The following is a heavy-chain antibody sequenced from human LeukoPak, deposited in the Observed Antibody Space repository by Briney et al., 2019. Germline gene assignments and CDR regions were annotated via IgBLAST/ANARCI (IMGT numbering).Heavy chain of an antibody. D-gene: IGHD3-10*01. CDR1: GYTFTGYY. CDR2: INPNSGGT. V-gene: IGHV1-2*02. J-gene: IGHJ3*02. CDR3: ARVTRAITMVRGVIIFTGTAFDI. Sequence: GASVKVSCKASGYTFTGYYMHWVRQAPGQGLEWMGWINPNSGGTNYAQEFQGRVTMTRDTSISTAYMELSRLRSDDTAVYYCARVTRAITMVRGVIIFTGTAFDIWGQGTMVTVSS.